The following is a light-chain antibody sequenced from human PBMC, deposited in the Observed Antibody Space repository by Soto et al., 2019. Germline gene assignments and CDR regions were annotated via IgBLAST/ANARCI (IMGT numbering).Light chain of an antibody. CDR3: SSYTSIITLYV. V-gene: IGLV2-14*01. J-gene: IGLJ1*01. CDR2: EVS. Sequence: QSALAHPASVSGSPGQSITISCTGTSSDVGGYNYVSWYQQHPVKAPKLMIYEVSNRPSGVSNRFSGSKSGNTASLTISGLQAEDEADYYCSSYTSIITLYVFGSGTKVTVL. CDR1: SSDVGGYNY.